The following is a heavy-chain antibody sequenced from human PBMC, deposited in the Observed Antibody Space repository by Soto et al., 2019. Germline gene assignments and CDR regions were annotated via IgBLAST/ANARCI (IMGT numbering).Heavy chain of an antibody. D-gene: IGHD4-17*01. J-gene: IGHJ4*02. Sequence: EVQLVETGGGLIQPGGSLRLSCAASGFTVSSNYMSWVRQAPGKGLEWVSVIYSGGSTYYADSVKGRFTISRDNSKNTLYLQMNSLRAEDTAVYYCASLTYPDYGDYFDYWGQGTLVTVSS. CDR1: GFTVSSNY. CDR3: ASLTYPDYGDYFDY. CDR2: IYSGGST. V-gene: IGHV3-53*02.